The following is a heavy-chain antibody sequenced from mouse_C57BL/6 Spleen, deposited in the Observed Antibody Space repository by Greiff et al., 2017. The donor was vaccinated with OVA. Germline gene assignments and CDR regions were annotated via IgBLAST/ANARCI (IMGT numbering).Heavy chain of an antibody. CDR2: INPGSGGT. Sequence: QVQLQQSGAELVRPGTSVKVSCKASGYAFTNYLIEWVKQRPGQGLEWIGVINPGSGGTNYNEKFKGKATLTADKSSSTAYMQLSSLTSEDSAVYFCARARFPHYGSIPDYWGQGTTLTVSS. J-gene: IGHJ2*01. V-gene: IGHV1-54*01. CDR1: GYAFTNYL. CDR3: ARARFPHYGSIPDY. D-gene: IGHD1-1*01.